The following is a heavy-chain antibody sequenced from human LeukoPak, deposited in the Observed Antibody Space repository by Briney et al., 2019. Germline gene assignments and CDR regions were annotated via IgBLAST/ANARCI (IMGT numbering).Heavy chain of an antibody. CDR2: MNPNSGNT. J-gene: IGHJ4*02. CDR1: GYTFTSYD. V-gene: IGHV1-8*01. Sequence: GASVKVSCKASGYTFTSYDINWVRQATGQGLEWMGWMNPNSGNTGYAQKFQGRVTMTRDTSISTAYMELSRLRSDDTAVYYCAREATYRRYFDWLLFSPTEATHLDYWGQGTLVTVSS. CDR3: AREATYRRYFDWLLFSPTEATHLDY. D-gene: IGHD3-9*01.